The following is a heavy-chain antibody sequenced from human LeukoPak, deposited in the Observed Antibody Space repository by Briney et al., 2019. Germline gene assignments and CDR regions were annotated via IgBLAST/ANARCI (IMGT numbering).Heavy chain of an antibody. Sequence: PSETLSLTCAVYGGSFSGCYWSWIRQPPGKGLEWIGEINHSGSTNYNPSLKSRGTISVDTSKNQFSLKLSSVTAADTAVYYCALTVDYDSSGYYYEVQHWGQGTLVTVSS. D-gene: IGHD3-22*01. CDR1: GGSFSGCY. CDR2: INHSGST. CDR3: ALTVDYDSSGYYYEVQH. J-gene: IGHJ1*01. V-gene: IGHV4-34*01.